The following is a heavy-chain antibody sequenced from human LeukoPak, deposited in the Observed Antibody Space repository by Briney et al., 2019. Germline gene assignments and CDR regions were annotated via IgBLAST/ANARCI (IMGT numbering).Heavy chain of an antibody. J-gene: IGHJ4*02. V-gene: IGHV4-34*01. CDR2: INHSGST. Sequence: PSETLSLTCAVYGGSFSGYYWSWIRQPPGQGLEWIGEINHSGSTNYNPSLKSRVTISVDTSKNQFSLKLSSVTAADTPVYYCARGRRGYSYDYWGQGTLVTVSS. CDR1: GGSFSGYY. D-gene: IGHD5-18*01. CDR3: ARGRRGYSYDY.